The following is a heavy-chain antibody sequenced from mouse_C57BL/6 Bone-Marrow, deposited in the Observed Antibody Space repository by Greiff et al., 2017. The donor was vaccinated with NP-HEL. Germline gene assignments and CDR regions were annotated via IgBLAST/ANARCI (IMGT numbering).Heavy chain of an antibody. CDR1: GYTFTSYW. Sequence: VQLQQPGAELVRPGTSVKLSCKASGYTFTSYWMHWVKQRPGQGLEWIGVIDPSDSYTNYNQKFKGKATLTVDTSSSTAYMQLSSLTSEDYAVYYCARYLSYYAMDYWGQGTSVTVSS. CDR2: IDPSDSYT. J-gene: IGHJ4*01. CDR3: ARYLSYYAMDY. V-gene: IGHV1-59*01. D-gene: IGHD5-1*01.